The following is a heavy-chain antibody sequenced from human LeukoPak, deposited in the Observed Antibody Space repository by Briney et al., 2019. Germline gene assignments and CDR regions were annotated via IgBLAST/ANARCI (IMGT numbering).Heavy chain of an antibody. Sequence: GGSLRLSCAASGFTFSSYSMNWVRQAPGKRLEWVSYILSSGSTIFYADSVKGRFTISRDNAKNSLYLQMNSLRAEDTAVYYCARSRDGYNLPFGYWGQGTLVTVSS. CDR2: ILSSGSTI. J-gene: IGHJ4*02. D-gene: IGHD5-12*01. V-gene: IGHV3-48*01. CDR3: ARSRDGYNLPFGY. CDR1: GFTFSSYS.